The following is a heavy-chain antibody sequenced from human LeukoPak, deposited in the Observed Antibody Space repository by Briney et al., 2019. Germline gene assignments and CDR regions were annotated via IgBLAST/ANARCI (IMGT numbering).Heavy chain of an antibody. Sequence: GRSLRLSCAGSGFTFSTFWMTWVRQAPGKGLEWVANIKQDGSVKNYVDSVKGRFTISRDNAKNSLYLQMNSLRGEDTAMYYCASGGGWLVHYWGQGTQVTVSS. CDR3: ASGGGWLVHY. D-gene: IGHD6-19*01. CDR2: IKQDGSVK. J-gene: IGHJ4*02. V-gene: IGHV3-7*01. CDR1: GFTFSTFW.